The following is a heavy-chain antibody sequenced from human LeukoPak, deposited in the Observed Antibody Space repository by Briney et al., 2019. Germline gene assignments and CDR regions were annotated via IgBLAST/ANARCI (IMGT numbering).Heavy chain of an antibody. CDR1: GGSISSYY. V-gene: IGHV4-59*08. D-gene: IGHD6-13*01. CDR2: IYYSGST. CDR3: ARHIRGPSSWYSFDY. Sequence: SETLSLTCTVSGGSISSYYWSWIRQPPGKGLEWIGYIYYSGSTNYNPSLKSRVTISVDTSKNQFSPKLSSVTAADTAVYYCARHIRGPSSWYSFDYWGQGTLVTVAS. J-gene: IGHJ4*02.